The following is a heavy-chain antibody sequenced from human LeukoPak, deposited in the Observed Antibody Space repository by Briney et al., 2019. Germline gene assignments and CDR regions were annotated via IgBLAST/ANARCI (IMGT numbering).Heavy chain of an antibody. CDR3: AREGISGDGYNYDYFDY. J-gene: IGHJ4*02. V-gene: IGHV4-59*01. Sequence: SETLSLTCTVSGGSISSYYWSWLRQPPGKGLEWIGYIYYSGSTSYNPSLKSRVTISVDTSKNQFSLKLSSVTAADTAVYYCAREGISGDGYNYDYFDYWGQGTLVTVSS. CDR2: IYYSGST. D-gene: IGHD5-24*01. CDR1: GGSISSYY.